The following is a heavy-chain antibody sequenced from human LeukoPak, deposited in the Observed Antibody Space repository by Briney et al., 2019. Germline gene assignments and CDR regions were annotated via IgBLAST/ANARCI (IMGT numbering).Heavy chain of an antibody. V-gene: IGHV4-4*02. Sequence: SETLSLTCAVSGGSISSSNWWSWVRQPPGKGLEWIGEIYHSGSTNYNPSLKSRVTISVDKSKNQFSLKLSSVTAADTAVYYCARGAPGNYQSEVPAFDIWGQGTMVTVSS. D-gene: IGHD1-14*01. J-gene: IGHJ3*02. CDR1: GGSISSSNW. CDR3: ARGAPGNYQSEVPAFDI. CDR2: IYHSGST.